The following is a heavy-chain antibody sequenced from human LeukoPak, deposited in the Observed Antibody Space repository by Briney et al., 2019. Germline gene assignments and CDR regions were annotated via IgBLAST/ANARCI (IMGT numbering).Heavy chain of an antibody. CDR3: SRENGAFSPFGY. CDR2: INHSGST. J-gene: IGHJ4*02. CDR1: GGSFSGYY. V-gene: IGHV4-34*01. Sequence: ASETLSLTCAVYGGSFSGYYWSWIRQPPGKGLEWIGEINHSGSTNYNPSLESRVTVSLDKSKNQLSLNLTSVTAADTAVYYCSRENGAFSPFGYWGQGTLVTVLS. D-gene: IGHD2-8*01.